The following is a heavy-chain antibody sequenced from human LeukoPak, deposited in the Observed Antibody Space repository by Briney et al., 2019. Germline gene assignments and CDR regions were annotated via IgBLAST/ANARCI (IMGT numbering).Heavy chain of an antibody. CDR3: ASYGDYAANDAFDI. Sequence: GGSLRLSCAASGFTFSSYWMSWVRQAPGKGLEWVANIKQDGSEKYYVDSVKGRFTISRDNAKNSLYLQMNSLRAEDTAVYYCASYGDYAANDAFDIWGQGTMVTVSS. CDR2: IKQDGSEK. V-gene: IGHV3-7*01. CDR1: GFTFSSYW. J-gene: IGHJ3*02. D-gene: IGHD4-17*01.